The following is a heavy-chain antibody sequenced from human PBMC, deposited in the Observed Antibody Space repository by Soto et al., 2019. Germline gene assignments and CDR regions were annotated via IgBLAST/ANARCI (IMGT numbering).Heavy chain of an antibody. Sequence: SVKVSCKASGGTFSRNPISWMRQAPGQGLEWMGGTIPTFGAGSYAQRFQGRLTITADKSTNTAYMELSSLRPEDTAVYYCARRQTSGYNRYFDSWGQGTLVTVSS. CDR3: ARRQTSGYNRYFDS. J-gene: IGHJ4*02. CDR1: GGTFSRNP. CDR2: TIPTFGAG. V-gene: IGHV1-69*06. D-gene: IGHD5-12*01.